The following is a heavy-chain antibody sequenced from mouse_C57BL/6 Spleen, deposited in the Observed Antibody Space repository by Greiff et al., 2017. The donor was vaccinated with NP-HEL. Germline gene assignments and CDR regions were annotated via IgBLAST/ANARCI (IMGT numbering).Heavy chain of an antibody. J-gene: IGHJ1*03. D-gene: IGHD1-1*01. CDR3: ARRNGSSYWYFDV. V-gene: IGHV7-3*01. CDR1: GFTFTDYY. Sequence: EVNVVESGGGLVQPGGSLSLSCAASGFTFTDYYMSWVRQPPGKALEWLGFIRNKANGYTTEYSASVKGRFTISRDNSQSILYLQMNALRAEDSATYYCARRNGSSYWYFDVWGTGTTVTVSS. CDR2: IRNKANGYTT.